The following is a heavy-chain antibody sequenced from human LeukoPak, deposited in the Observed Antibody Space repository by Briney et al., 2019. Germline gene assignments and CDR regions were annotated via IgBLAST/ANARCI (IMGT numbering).Heavy chain of an antibody. CDR3: ARLAVAGTGGGFFDY. D-gene: IGHD6-19*01. V-gene: IGHV3-30*03. CDR2: ISYDGSSK. Sequence: GGSLRLSCAASGFSFSSFGMHWVRQAPGKGLEWVAVISYDGSSKYYADSVKGRFTISRDNSKNTLYLQMNSLRAEDTAVYYCARLAVAGTGGGFFDYWGQGTLVTVSS. J-gene: IGHJ4*02. CDR1: GFSFSSFG.